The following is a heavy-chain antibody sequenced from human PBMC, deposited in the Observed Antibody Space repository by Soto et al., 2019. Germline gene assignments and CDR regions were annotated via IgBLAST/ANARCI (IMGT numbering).Heavy chain of an antibody. V-gene: IGHV2-5*02. D-gene: IGHD5-12*01. CDR1: GFSLSTSGVG. Sequence: QITLKESGPTLVKPTQTLTLTCTFSGFSLSTSGVGVGWIRQPPGKALEWLALIYWDDDKRYSPSLKSRLTSTNDTSNTQVVLTMTTMDPVDNSTSYCSHGYGGYDNFDYWGQGTLVTVSS. CDR2: IYWDDDK. J-gene: IGHJ4*02. CDR3: SHGYGGYDNFDY.